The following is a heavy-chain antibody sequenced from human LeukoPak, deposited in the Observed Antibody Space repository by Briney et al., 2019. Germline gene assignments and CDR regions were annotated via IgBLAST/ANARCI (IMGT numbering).Heavy chain of an antibody. V-gene: IGHV4-59*01. Sequence: SETLSLTCTVSRGSLSTYYWSWIRPPPGKGLEWIGYIYYSGSTNYNPSLKSRVTISVDTSKNQFSLKLSSVTAADTAVYYCARASGGYYNNWFDPWGQGTLVTVSS. CDR2: IYYSGST. D-gene: IGHD3-22*01. CDR1: RGSLSTYY. CDR3: ARASGGYYNNWFDP. J-gene: IGHJ5*02.